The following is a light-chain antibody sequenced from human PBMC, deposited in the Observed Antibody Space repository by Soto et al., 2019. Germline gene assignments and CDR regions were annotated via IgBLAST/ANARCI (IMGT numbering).Light chain of an antibody. Sequence: QSVLTQPPSVSGAPGQRVTISCTGSSSNIGAGYDVNWYHQLPGTAPKLLIYGNSDRPSGVPDRFSGSKSGTSASLAITGLQADDEAEYYCQSYDTGLSVVFGGGTKLTVL. CDR3: QSYDTGLSVV. CDR1: SSNIGAGYD. CDR2: GNS. J-gene: IGLJ2*01. V-gene: IGLV1-40*01.